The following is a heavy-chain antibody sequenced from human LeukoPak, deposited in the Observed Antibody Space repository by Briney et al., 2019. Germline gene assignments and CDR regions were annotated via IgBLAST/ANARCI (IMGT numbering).Heavy chain of an antibody. J-gene: IGHJ4*02. Sequence: SETLSLACVVSGYSITSGYYWGWIRQPPGKGLEWIGEINHSGSTNYNPSLKSRVTISVDTSKNQFSLKLSSVTAADTAVYYCASIAARRSGGYWGQGTLVTVSS. V-gene: IGHV4-38-2*01. CDR2: INHSGST. D-gene: IGHD6-6*01. CDR3: ASIAARRSGGY. CDR1: GYSITSGYY.